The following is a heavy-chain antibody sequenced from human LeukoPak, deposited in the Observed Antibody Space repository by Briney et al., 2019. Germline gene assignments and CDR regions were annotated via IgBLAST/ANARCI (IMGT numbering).Heavy chain of an antibody. D-gene: IGHD3-10*01. J-gene: IGHJ3*02. CDR1: GGSISSYY. CDR2: IYYSGST. Sequence: KASETLSLTCTVSGGSISSYYWSWIRQPPGKGLEWIGYIYYSGSTNYNPSLKSRATISVDTSKNQFSLKLSSVTAADTAVYYCARVAITGPYDAFDIWGQGTMVTVSS. CDR3: ARVAITGPYDAFDI. V-gene: IGHV4-59*01.